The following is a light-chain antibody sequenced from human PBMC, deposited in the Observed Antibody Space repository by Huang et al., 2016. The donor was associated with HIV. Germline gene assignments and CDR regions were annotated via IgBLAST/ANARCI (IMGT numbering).Light chain of an antibody. V-gene: IGKV1-39*01. CDR2: AAS. CDR1: QSISSY. J-gene: IGKJ2*01. CDR3: QQSYSTRGT. Sequence: DIQMTQSPYSLSSSVGDRVTITCRAGQSISSYLNWDQQKPGKAPKLLIYAASSLQSGGQSRFSGSGSGTDFTLTISSLQPEDFATYYCQQSYSTRGTFGQGTKLEIK.